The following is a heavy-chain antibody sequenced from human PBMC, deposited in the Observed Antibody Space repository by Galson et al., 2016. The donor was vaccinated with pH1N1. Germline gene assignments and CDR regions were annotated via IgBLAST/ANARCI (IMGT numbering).Heavy chain of an antibody. Sequence: LRLSCAGSGFTFGSYAMHWVRQAPGGGLEWLAFISYDGSNTDHLDSVKGRFTISRDNSKNILFLQMNSLRGDDTAVYYCARSRHNYGLESWGQGTLVTVSS. D-gene: IGHD5-18*01. CDR2: ISYDGSNT. CDR3: ARSRHNYGLES. J-gene: IGHJ4*02. CDR1: GFTFGSYA. V-gene: IGHV3-30*01.